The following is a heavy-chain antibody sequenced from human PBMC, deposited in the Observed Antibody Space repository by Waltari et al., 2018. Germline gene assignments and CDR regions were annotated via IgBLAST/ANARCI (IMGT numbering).Heavy chain of an antibody. V-gene: IGHV4-30-4*08. CDR1: GGSVLSGSYL. CDR2: IDNSGST. J-gene: IGHJ6*02. Sequence: QVQLQESGPGLVKPSQTLSLTSSVSGGSVLSGSYLWTWIRQPPGKGLEWIGYIDNSGSTHYNPSLRRRLSISGDPSKNQFSLKLNSVTAADTAVYYCGRMGVAVAGLFYYIVDVWGQGTTVTVAS. D-gene: IGHD6-19*01. CDR3: GRMGVAVAGLFYYIVDV.